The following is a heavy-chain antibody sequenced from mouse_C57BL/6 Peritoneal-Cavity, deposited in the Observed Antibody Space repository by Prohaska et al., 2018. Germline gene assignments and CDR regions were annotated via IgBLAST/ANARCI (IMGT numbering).Heavy chain of an antibody. D-gene: IGHD1-1*01. Sequence: EVKLVESGGGLVQPGGSLSLSCEASGFTFTDYYMSWVRQPPGKALEWLGFIRNKANGYTTEYIASVKGRFTISRDNSQSILYLQMNALRAEDSATYYCARSTVVFDYWGQGTTLTVSS. J-gene: IGHJ2*01. CDR3: ARSTVVFDY. CDR2: IRNKANGYTT. V-gene: IGHV7-3*01. CDR1: GFTFTDYY.